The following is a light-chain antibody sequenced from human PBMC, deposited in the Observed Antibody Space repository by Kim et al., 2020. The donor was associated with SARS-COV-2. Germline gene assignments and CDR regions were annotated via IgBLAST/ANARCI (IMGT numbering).Light chain of an antibody. J-gene: IGLJ3*02. CDR3: CSYAGSYWV. V-gene: IGLV2-11*01. CDR2: DVS. CDR1: SSDVGGYNY. Sequence: QSALTQPRSVSGSPGQSVTISCTGTSSDVGGYNYVSLYQQHPGKAPKLMIYDVSKRPSGVPDRFSGSKSGNTASLTISGLQAEDEADYYCCSYAGSYWVFGGGTQLTVL.